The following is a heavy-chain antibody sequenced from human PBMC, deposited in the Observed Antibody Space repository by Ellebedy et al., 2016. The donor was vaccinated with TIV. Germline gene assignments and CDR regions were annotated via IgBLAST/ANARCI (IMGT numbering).Heavy chain of an antibody. CDR3: ARGRGSSWYSYFDY. J-gene: IGHJ4*02. CDR1: GYNFTSYW. D-gene: IGHD6-13*01. Sequence: PGGSLRLSCKGSGYNFTSYWIGWVRQMPGKGLEWMGIIYPGDSDTRYSPSFQGQVTISADKSITTAYLQWSSLKASDTAIYYCARGRGSSWYSYFDYWGQGTLVTVSS. V-gene: IGHV5-51*01. CDR2: IYPGDSDT.